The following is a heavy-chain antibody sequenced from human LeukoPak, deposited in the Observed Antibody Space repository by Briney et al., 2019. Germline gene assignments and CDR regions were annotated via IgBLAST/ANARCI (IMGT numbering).Heavy chain of an antibody. CDR2: ISSSGSII. CDR3: AGAYYYGSGSYPDLDY. CDR1: GFTFSSYE. D-gene: IGHD3-10*01. J-gene: IGHJ4*02. V-gene: IGHV3-48*03. Sequence: GGSLRLSCAASGFTFSSYEMNWVRQAPGKGLEWVSYISSSGSIIYYADSVKGRFTISRDNAKNSLYLQMNSLRAEDTAVYYCAGAYYYGSGSYPDLDYWGQGTLVTVSS.